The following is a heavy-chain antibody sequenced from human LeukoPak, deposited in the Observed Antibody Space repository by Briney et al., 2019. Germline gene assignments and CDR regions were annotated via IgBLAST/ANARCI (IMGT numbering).Heavy chain of an antibody. D-gene: IGHD3-22*01. CDR1: GSSIASRNW. CDR2: IYYTGSI. V-gene: IGHV4-28*05. CDR3: ASQMYYYDSSGYYSTWFDY. J-gene: IGHJ4*02. Sequence: SETLSLTCSVSGSSIASRNWWGWIRQPPGKGLEWIGYIYYTGSIYYNPSLKSRVTMSVDTSKNQFSLRLSSVTAVDTAVYYCASQMYYYDSSGYYSTWFDYWGQGTLVTVSS.